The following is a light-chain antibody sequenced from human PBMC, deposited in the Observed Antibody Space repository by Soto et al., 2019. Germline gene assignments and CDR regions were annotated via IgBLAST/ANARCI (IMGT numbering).Light chain of an antibody. J-gene: IGKJ1*01. V-gene: IGKV1-5*03. CDR3: QQYSSFPWT. Sequence: DIQMTQSPSTLSASVGDRVTITCRASQSISSRLAWCQQKPGKAPKLLIYQASVLGSGVPPRFIGSGSGTEFSLTISSLQPDDFSTYYYQQYSSFPWTFGQGTKVEVK. CDR1: QSISSR. CDR2: QAS.